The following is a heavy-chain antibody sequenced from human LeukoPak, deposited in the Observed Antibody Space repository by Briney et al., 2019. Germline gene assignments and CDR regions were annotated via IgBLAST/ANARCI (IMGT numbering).Heavy chain of an antibody. CDR3: ARDLKGADVFDV. Sequence: GGSLRLSCAASGFTFSNAWMSWVRQAPGKGLEWLGRIKSKTDGGTTDYAAPVKGRFTMSRDDSKNTLYLEMNSLRPEDTAVYYCARDLKGADVFDVWGQGTMVTVSS. CDR2: IKSKTDGGTT. D-gene: IGHD3-16*01. CDR1: GFTFSNAW. V-gene: IGHV3-15*01. J-gene: IGHJ3*01.